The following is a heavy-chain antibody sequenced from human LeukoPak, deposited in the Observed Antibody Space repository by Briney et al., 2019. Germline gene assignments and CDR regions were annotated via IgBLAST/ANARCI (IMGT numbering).Heavy chain of an antibody. CDR3: AKGQPGGTQLPSWAPYYFDY. V-gene: IGHV3-30*18. Sequence: GGSLRLSCAASGFTLSSSGMHWVRQAPGKGIQWVGVIPYDGSNKYYTNSEKGRFTISRDNSKNTVYLQMNSLRAEDTAVYYCAKGQPGGTQLPSWAPYYFDYWGQGTLVTVSS. CDR1: GFTLSSSG. J-gene: IGHJ4*02. D-gene: IGHD5-18*01. CDR2: IPYDGSNK.